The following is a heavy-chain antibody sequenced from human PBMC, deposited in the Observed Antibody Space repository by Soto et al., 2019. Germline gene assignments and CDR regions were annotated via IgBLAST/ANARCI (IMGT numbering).Heavy chain of an antibody. V-gene: IGHV5-10-1*01. D-gene: IGHD6-6*01. CDR3: ARHGQLALFDQ. Sequence: GESLKISCQGSGYSFHSYWISWVRQMPGKGLQWMGRIDPSDSYINYSQSFEGHVNISIDKSINTAYLQWSSLKASDTAIYYCARHGQLALFDQWGQGTLVTVSS. J-gene: IGHJ5*02. CDR2: IDPSDSYI. CDR1: GYSFHSYW.